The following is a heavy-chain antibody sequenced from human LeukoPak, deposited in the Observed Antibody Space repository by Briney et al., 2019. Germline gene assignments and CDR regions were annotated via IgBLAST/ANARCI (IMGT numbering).Heavy chain of an antibody. CDR3: ARRGSSWYWDAFDI. V-gene: IGHV4-59*01. Sequence: SETLSLTCTVSGGSISSYYWSWIRQPPGKGLVWIGYIYYSGSTNYNPSLKSRVTISVDTSKNQFSLKLSSVTAADTAVYYCARRGSSWYWDAFDIWGQGTMVTVSS. D-gene: IGHD6-13*01. CDR2: IYYSGST. J-gene: IGHJ3*02. CDR1: GGSISSYY.